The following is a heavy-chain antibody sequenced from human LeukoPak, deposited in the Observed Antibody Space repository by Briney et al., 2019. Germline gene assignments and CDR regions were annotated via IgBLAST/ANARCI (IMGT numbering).Heavy chain of an antibody. CDR2: IRYDGSNK. CDR1: GFTFSDHY. CDR3: AKDPWAKGQGYYFDY. J-gene: IGHJ4*02. Sequence: GGSLRLSCAASGFTFSDHYMHWVRQAPGKGLEWVAFIRYDGSNKYYADSVKGRFTISRDNSKNTLYLQMNSLRAEDTAVYYCAKDPWAKGQGYYFDYWGQGTLVTVSS. V-gene: IGHV3-30*02.